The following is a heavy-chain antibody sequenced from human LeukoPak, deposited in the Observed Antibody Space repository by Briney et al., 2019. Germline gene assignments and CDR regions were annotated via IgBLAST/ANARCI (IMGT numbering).Heavy chain of an antibody. D-gene: IGHD2-21*02. CDR3: ATLGSIVWGRTGTASSL. J-gene: IGHJ4*02. CDR2: IYSGGIT. V-gene: IGHV3-53*04. CDR1: GFTVGSNY. Sequence: GGSLRLSCAASGFTVGSNYLSWVRQAPGKGLEWVSIIYSGGITFYADSVKGRFTTSRHNSKNTLYLQMNSLRAEDTATYYCATLGSIVWGRTGTASSLWGQGTLVTVSS.